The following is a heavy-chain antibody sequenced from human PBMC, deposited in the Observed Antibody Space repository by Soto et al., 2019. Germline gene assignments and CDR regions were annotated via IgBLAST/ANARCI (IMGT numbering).Heavy chain of an antibody. Sequence: QVQLQESGPGLVKPSGTLSLTCAVSGDSISGNNWWNWVRQPPGKGLEWIGEISQSGSANYNPSLKSRVTISVDKSKNFFSLKLESVTAADTAVYYCAREVSGIQAFDYWGQGTLVTVSS. CDR1: GDSISGNNW. CDR2: ISQSGSA. V-gene: IGHV4-4*02. J-gene: IGHJ4*02. D-gene: IGHD1-20*01. CDR3: AREVSGIQAFDY.